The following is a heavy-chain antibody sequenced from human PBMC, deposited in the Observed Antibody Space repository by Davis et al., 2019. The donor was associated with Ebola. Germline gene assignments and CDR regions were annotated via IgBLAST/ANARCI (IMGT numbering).Heavy chain of an antibody. V-gene: IGHV3-21*01. CDR2: ISTTGNNI. J-gene: IGHJ6*02. CDR1: GFTFDDYG. Sequence: GESLKISCAASGFTFDDYGMSWVRQAPGKGLEWVSSISTTGNNIHYADSVKGRFTISRDNAKNSLYLQMNSLRVEDTAVYYCARDLGYHNDDYYYALDVWGQGTTVTVSS. CDR3: ARDLGYHNDDYYYALDV. D-gene: IGHD3-9*01.